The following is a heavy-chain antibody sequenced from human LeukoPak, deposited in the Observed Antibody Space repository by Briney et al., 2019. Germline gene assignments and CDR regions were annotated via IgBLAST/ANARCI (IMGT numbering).Heavy chain of an antibody. J-gene: IGHJ4*02. CDR1: GFTFSSYA. CDR2: ISGSGGST. D-gene: IGHD5-18*01. V-gene: IGHV3-23*01. Sequence: PGGSLRLSCAASGFTFSSYAMSWVRQAPGKGLEWVSAISGSGGSTYYADSVKGRFTISRDNSKNTLYLQMNSLRAEDTAVYYCATTSLSTWIQLWSDYWGQGTLVTVSS. CDR3: ATTSLSTWIQLWSDY.